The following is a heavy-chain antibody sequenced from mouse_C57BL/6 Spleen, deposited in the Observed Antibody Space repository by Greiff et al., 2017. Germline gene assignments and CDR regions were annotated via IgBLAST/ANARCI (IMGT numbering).Heavy chain of an antibody. CDR2: INPNNGGT. CDR3: ARWQGCYYFDY. CDR1: GYTFTDYY. J-gene: IGHJ2*01. Sequence: EVQLQQSGPELVKPGASVKISCKASGYTFTDYYMNWVKQSHGKSLEWIGDINPNNGGTSYNQKFKGKATLTVDKSSSTAYMELRSLTSEDSAVYYCARWQGCYYFDYWGQGTTLTVSS. V-gene: IGHV1-26*01. D-gene: IGHD6-1*01.